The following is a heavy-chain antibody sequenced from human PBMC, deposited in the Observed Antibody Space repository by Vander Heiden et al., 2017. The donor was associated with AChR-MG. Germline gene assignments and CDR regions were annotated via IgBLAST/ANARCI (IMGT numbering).Heavy chain of an antibody. CDR3: ARELTGSFYFDF. Sequence: QVQLVQSGAEVQKPGASLKVSCKTSGFTFTNYHMHWVRQAPGQGLEWVGTINPSLDSTHYAQKFQGRVRMTRDTSTKTVYMDMTSLRPEDTAVYFCARELTGSFYFDFWGQGSLVTVS. CDR2: INPSLDST. CDR1: GFTFTNYH. D-gene: IGHD1-26*01. J-gene: IGHJ4*02. V-gene: IGHV1-46*03.